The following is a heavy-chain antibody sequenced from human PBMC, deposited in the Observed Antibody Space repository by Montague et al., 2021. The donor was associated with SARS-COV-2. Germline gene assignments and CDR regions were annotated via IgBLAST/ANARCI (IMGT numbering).Heavy chain of an antibody. V-gene: IGHV4-34*01. CDR2: VNQSGTT. CDR3: ARGRRPVGVLGAGSGGRAFDI. J-gene: IGHJ3*02. Sequence: SETLSLTCAISGGSFSNYYWSWIRQPPGKGLEWIGEVNQSGTTIYNPSVKSGVTISEDTSKNQFYLRLNSVTAADTAVYYCARGRRPVGVLGAGSGGRAFDIWGQGTMVTVSS. CDR1: GGSFSNYY. D-gene: IGHD1-26*01.